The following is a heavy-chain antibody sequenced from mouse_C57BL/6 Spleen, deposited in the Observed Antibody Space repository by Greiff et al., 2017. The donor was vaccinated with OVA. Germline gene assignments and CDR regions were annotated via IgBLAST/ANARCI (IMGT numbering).Heavy chain of an antibody. CDR3: ARIEAETTVVDY. Sequence: VKLQQSGAELARPGASVKLSCKASGYTFTSYGISWVKQRTGQGLEWIGEIYHRSGNTYYNEKFKGKATLTADKSSSTAYMELRSLTSEDSAVYFCARIEAETTVVDYWGQGTTLTVSS. D-gene: IGHD1-1*01. J-gene: IGHJ2*01. CDR2: IYHRSGNT. CDR1: GYTFTSYG. V-gene: IGHV1-81*01.